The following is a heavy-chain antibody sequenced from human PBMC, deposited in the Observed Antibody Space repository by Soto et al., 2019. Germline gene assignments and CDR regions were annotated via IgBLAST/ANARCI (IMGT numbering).Heavy chain of an antibody. CDR3: AKSGRYYYDSSGYPDY. V-gene: IGHV3-74*01. Sequence: HPVGCLGLSCSASVFPFSSHCMNWVRQGPGKGLVWVSRISGDGRTTSHADSVKGRFTISRDNSKNTLYLQMNSLRAEDTAVYYCAKSGRYYYDSSGYPDYWGQGTLVPVSS. J-gene: IGHJ4*02. CDR1: VFPFSSHC. D-gene: IGHD3-22*01. CDR2: ISGDGRTT.